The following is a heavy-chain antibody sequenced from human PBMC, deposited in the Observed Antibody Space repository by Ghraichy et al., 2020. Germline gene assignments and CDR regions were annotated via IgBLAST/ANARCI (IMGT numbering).Heavy chain of an antibody. J-gene: IGHJ5*02. D-gene: IGHD6-13*01. V-gene: IGHV3-23*01. CDR1: GFTFSSYA. Sequence: LTCAASGFTFSSYAMSWVRQAPGKGLEWVSGISDSGGRTSYADALKGRFTISRDNTKSTLYLQMNSLRGEDTAVYYCAKALDASSWYLFDPWGQGTLVTVSS. CDR2: ISDSGGRT. CDR3: AKALDASSWYLFDP.